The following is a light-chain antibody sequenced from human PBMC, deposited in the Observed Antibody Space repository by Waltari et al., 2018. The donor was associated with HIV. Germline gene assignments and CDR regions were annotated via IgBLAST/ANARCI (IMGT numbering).Light chain of an antibody. CDR1: QIVGAS. V-gene: IGKV3-15*01. J-gene: IGKJ2*01. Sequence: EVMLTQSPATLSVSPGETVTLSCRASQIVGASLAWYQHRPGQSPRRLVYGAYTTAPGVPARFRGRGFGTDFTLTISNLQSGDFAVYFCQQYSTWPLYTFGQGTKLEI. CDR2: GAY. CDR3: QQYSTWPLYT.